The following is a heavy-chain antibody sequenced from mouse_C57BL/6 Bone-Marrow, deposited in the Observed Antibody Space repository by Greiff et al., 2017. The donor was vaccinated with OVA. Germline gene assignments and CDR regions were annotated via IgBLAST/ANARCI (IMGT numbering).Heavy chain of an antibody. V-gene: IGHV1-69*01. CDR3: AGGDFAMDY. CDR2: IDPSDSYT. CDR1: GYTFTSYW. J-gene: IGHJ4*01. Sequence: QVQLQQPGAELVMPGASGKGAWKASGYTFTSYWMHWVTQSPVQSVECTPYIDPSDSYTNYNQKFKGKSTLTVDKSSSTAYMQLSSLTSEDSAVYYCAGGDFAMDYWGQGTSVTVSS.